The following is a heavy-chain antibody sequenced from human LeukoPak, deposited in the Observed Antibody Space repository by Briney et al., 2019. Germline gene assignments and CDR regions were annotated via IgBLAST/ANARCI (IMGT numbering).Heavy chain of an antibody. CDR3: AKDSYCSSTSCHRGAFDI. Sequence: GGSLRLSCAASGFTFSSYAMHWVRQAPGKGLEWVAVISYDGSNKYYADSVKGRFTISRDNYKNTLYLQMNSLRAEDTAVYYCAKDSYCSSTSCHRGAFDIWGQGTMVTVSS. CDR2: ISYDGSNK. D-gene: IGHD2-2*02. J-gene: IGHJ3*02. V-gene: IGHV3-30-3*01. CDR1: GFTFSSYA.